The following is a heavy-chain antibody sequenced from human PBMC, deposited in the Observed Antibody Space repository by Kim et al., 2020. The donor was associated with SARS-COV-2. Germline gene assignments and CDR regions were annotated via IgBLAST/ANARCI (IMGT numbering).Heavy chain of an antibody. D-gene: IGHD3-10*01. Sequence: VKGRFTISRDNSKNTLYLQMNSLRAGDTAVYYWARCWSTVRGVLRDYFDYWGQGTLVTVSS. V-gene: IGHV3-30*01. CDR3: ARCWSTVRGVLRDYFDY. J-gene: IGHJ4*02.